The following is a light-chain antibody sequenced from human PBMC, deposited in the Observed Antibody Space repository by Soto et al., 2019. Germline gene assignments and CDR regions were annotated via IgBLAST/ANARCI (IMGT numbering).Light chain of an antibody. CDR3: QQYGNSPRYT. J-gene: IGKJ2*01. CDR2: GTS. CDR1: QTVSTTY. V-gene: IGKV3-20*01. Sequence: IVLTQSPGTLSLSPGQRATLSCRASQTVSTTYLAWYQQKPGQAPRLLIYGTSTRATGVPDRFSGSGSVTDFTLTISSLEPEDFAVYYCQQYGNSPRYTFGQGTKLEI.